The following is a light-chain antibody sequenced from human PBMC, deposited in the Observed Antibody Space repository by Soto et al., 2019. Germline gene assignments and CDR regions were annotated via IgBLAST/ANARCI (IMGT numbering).Light chain of an antibody. Sequence: QLVLTQPPSASGSPGQSVTISCTGTSSDIGVYDFVSWYQQHPGKAPKVIIYQVNKRPSGVPDRFSGSKSGNTASLTVSGLRPEDEADYFCSSFAGSYSPYVFGTGTKVTVL. CDR1: SSDIGVYDF. V-gene: IGLV2-8*01. J-gene: IGLJ1*01. CDR2: QVN. CDR3: SSFAGSYSPYV.